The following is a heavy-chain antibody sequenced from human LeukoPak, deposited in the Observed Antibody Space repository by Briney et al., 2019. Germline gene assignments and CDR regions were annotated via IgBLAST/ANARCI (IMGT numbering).Heavy chain of an antibody. D-gene: IGHD2-15*01. CDR3: ARHRIVGGSCCAFDI. J-gene: IGHJ3*02. CDR2: IYPDDSDT. CDR1: GYSFTSYW. V-gene: IGHV5-51*01. Sequence: GESLKISCKASGYSFTSYWIGWVRQMPGKGLEWMGIIYPDDSDTRYSPSFQGRVTISADRSITTAFLQWSSLKASDTAMYYCARHRIVGGSCCAFDIWGRGTMVTVSS.